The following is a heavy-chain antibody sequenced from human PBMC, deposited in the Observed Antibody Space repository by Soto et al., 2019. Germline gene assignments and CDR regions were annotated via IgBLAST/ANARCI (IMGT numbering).Heavy chain of an antibody. J-gene: IGHJ6*03. V-gene: IGHV1-69*04. CDR1: GGTFSSYT. CDR3: ARESTVTTGYYYYMDV. CDR2: IIPILGIA. D-gene: IGHD4-4*01. Sequence: ASVKVSCKASGGTFSSYTISWVRQAPGQGLEWMGRIIPILGIANYAQRFQGRVTITADKSTSTAYMELSSLRSEDTAVYYCARESTVTTGYYYYMDVWGKGTTVTVSS.